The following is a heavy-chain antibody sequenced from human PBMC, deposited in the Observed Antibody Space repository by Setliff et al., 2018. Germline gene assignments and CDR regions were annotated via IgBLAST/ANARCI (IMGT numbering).Heavy chain of an antibody. CDR1: GGTFSSSA. V-gene: IGHV1-69*13. CDR3: AKDGVGPTYTYFFDY. J-gene: IGHJ4*02. D-gene: IGHD1-26*01. CDR2: IIPFFGTA. Sequence: SVKVSCKASGGTFSSSAISWVRQAPGQGLEWVGRIIPFFGTANSAQKFQGRVTITAGESATTAYMELSSLRAEDTAVYYCAKDGVGPTYTYFFDYWGQGTQVTVSS.